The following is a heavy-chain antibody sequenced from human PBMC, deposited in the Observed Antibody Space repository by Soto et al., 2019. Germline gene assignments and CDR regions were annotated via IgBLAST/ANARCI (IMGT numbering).Heavy chain of an antibody. Sequence: QVQLVQSGAEVKKPGSSVKVSCKASGGTFSNYAISWVRQAPGQGLEWMGGITPLFGTVNYAQNFQGRVTITADESTTTAYMELSSLKSEDTAVYYCAQTLGLAVAGPGRFDLWGRGTLITVSS. CDR1: GGTFSNYA. V-gene: IGHV1-69*12. CDR3: AQTLGLAVAGPGRFDL. D-gene: IGHD6-19*01. J-gene: IGHJ2*01. CDR2: ITPLFGTV.